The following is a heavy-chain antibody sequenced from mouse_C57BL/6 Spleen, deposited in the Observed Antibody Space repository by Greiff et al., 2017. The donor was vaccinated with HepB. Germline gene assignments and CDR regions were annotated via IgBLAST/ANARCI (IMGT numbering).Heavy chain of an antibody. D-gene: IGHD1-1*01. Sequence: QVQLQQPGAELVKPGASVKLSCKASGYTFTSYWMHWVKQRPGQGLEWIGMIDPNSGSTNYNEKFKSKATLTVDKSSSTAYMQLSGLTSEDSAVYDYAGGEYYGSRPYWYFDVWGTGTTVTVSS. CDR3: AGGEYYGSRPYWYFDV. CDR1: GYTFTSYW. J-gene: IGHJ1*03. V-gene: IGHV1-64*01. CDR2: IDPNSGST.